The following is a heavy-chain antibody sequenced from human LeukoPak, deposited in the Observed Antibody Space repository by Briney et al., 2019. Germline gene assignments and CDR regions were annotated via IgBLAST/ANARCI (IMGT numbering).Heavy chain of an antibody. J-gene: IGHJ4*02. V-gene: IGHV4-39*07. CDR1: GGSISSYY. CDR2: IYYTGNI. D-gene: IGHD2-15*01. Sequence: SETLSLTCTVSGGSISSYYWGWIRQPPGKGLEWIGNIYYTGNIYYNPSLNSRVTVSVDTSKNQLSLQLESMTVADTAVYFCARADREGGYDYWGQGILVTVSS. CDR3: ARADREGGYDY.